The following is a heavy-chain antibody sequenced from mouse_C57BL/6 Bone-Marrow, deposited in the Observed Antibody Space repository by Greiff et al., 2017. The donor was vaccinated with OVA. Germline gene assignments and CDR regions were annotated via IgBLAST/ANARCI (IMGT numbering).Heavy chain of an antibody. D-gene: IGHD1-1*01. CDR1: GYSFTGYY. CDR3: ARVTTVGFAY. J-gene: IGHJ3*01. CDR2: INPSTGGT. Sequence: DVQLQESGPELVKPGASVKISCKASGYSFTGYYMNWVKQSPEKSLEWIGEINPSTGGTTYNQKFKAKATLTVDKSSSTAYMQLKSLTSEDSAVYYCARVTTVGFAYWGQGTLVTVSA. V-gene: IGHV1-42*01.